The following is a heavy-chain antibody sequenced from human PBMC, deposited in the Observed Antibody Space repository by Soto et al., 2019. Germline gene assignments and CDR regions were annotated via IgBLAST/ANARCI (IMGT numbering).Heavy chain of an antibody. CDR2: ISSSSSTI. J-gene: IGHJ2*01. CDR1: GFTFSSYS. Sequence: LRLSCAASGFTFSSYSMNWVRQAPGKGLEWVSYISSSSSTIYYADSVKGRFTISRDNAKNSLYLQMNSLRDEDTAVYYCARVRARDSSSWYTNWYFDLWGRGTLVTVSS. V-gene: IGHV3-48*02. D-gene: IGHD6-13*01. CDR3: ARVRARDSSSWYTNWYFDL.